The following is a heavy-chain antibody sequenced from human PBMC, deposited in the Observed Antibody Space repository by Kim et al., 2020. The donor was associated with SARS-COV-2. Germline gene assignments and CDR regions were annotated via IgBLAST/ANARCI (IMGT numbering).Heavy chain of an antibody. J-gene: IGHJ4*02. CDR1: GGSFSGYY. Sequence: SETLSLTCAVYGGSFSGYYWSWIRQPPGKGLEWIGEINHSGSTNYNPSLKSRVTISVDTSKNQFSLKLSSVTAADTAVYYCARELALAGRNFDYWGQGTL. V-gene: IGHV4-34*01. CDR3: ARELALAGRNFDY. D-gene: IGHD2-15*01. CDR2: INHSGST.